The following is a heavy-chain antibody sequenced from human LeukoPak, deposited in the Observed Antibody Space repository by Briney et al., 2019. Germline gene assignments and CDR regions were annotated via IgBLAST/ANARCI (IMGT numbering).Heavy chain of an antibody. J-gene: IGHJ4*02. D-gene: IGHD1-7*01. CDR3: TTDPRRYNWNYGANRHFDY. Sequence: GGSLRLSCAASGFTFSNAWMSWVRQAPGKGLEWVGRIKSKTDGGTTDYAAPVKGRFTISRDDSKNTLYLQMNSLKTEDTAVYYCTTDPRRYNWNYGANRHFDYWGQGTLVTVSS. CDR1: GFTFSNAW. V-gene: IGHV3-15*01. CDR2: IKSKTDGGTT.